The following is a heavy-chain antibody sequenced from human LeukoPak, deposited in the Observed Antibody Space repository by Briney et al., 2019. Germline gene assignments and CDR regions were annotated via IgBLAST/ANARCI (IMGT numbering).Heavy chain of an antibody. CDR3: ARHTWIQLWSSFDY. J-gene: IGHJ4*02. CDR2: IFYSGST. D-gene: IGHD5-18*01. Sequence: SETLSLTCTVSGGSISSSSYYWGWIRQPPGKGLEWIGSIFYSGSTYYNPSLKSRVTISVDTSKNQFSLKLSSVTAADTAVYYCARHTWIQLWSSFDYWGQGTLVTVSS. CDR1: GGSISSSSYY. V-gene: IGHV4-39*01.